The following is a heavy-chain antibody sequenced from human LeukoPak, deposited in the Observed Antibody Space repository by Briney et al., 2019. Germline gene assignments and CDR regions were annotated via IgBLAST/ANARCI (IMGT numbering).Heavy chain of an antibody. CDR2: ISGSGGST. CDR1: GFTFSSYA. CDR3: AKDLKITMVRGFDY. Sequence: GGSLRLSCAASGFTFSSYAMSWVRQAPGKALEWVSAISGSGGSTYYADSVKGRFTISRDNSKNTLYLQMNSLRAEDTAVYYCAKDLKITMVRGFDYWGQGTLVTVSS. J-gene: IGHJ4*02. V-gene: IGHV3-23*01. D-gene: IGHD3-10*01.